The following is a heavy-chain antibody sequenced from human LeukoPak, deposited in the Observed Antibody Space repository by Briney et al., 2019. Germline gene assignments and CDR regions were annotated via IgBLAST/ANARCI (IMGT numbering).Heavy chain of an antibody. Sequence: GASVKVSCKASGGTFSSYAISWVRQAPGQGLEWMGGIIPIFGTANYAQKFQGRVTITADESTSTAYMELSSLRSEDTAVYYCAKDQRGDSSLYECWFDPWGQGTLVTVSS. V-gene: IGHV1-69*13. J-gene: IGHJ5*02. CDR3: AKDQRGDSSLYECWFDP. CDR2: IIPIFGTA. CDR1: GGTFSSYA. D-gene: IGHD6-13*01.